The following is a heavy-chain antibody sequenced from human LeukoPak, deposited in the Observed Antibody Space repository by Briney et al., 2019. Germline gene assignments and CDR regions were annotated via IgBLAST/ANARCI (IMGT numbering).Heavy chain of an antibody. CDR1: GFPFSSYS. Sequence: GGSLRLSCAASGFPFSSYSIHWVRQAPGKGLEWVAVISYDGSIKYYADSVKGRFSISRDNSKNTLLLQLNSLKAEDTAVYYCARDLGRSGIGVVIYWYFDLWGRGTLVTVSS. D-gene: IGHD3-22*01. V-gene: IGHV3-30-3*01. CDR3: ARDLGRSGIGVVIYWYFDL. J-gene: IGHJ2*01. CDR2: ISYDGSIK.